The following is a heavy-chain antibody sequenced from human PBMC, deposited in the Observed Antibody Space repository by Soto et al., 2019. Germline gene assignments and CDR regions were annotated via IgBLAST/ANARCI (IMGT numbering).Heavy chain of an antibody. Sequence: SVKVACRASGYPLTSYAMHSVRQAPGQRLEWMGWINAGNGNTKYSQKFQGRVTITRDTSASTAYMELSRLRSEDTAVYYCARDLKTLYGWYALNYWGQGTLVTVSS. CDR1: GYPLTSYA. CDR3: ARDLKTLYGWYALNY. V-gene: IGHV1-3*01. CDR2: INAGNGNT. D-gene: IGHD6-19*01. J-gene: IGHJ4*02.